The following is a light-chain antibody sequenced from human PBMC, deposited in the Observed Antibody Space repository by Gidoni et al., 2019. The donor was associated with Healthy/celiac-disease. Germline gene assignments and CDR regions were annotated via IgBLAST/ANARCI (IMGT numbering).Light chain of an antibody. V-gene: IGKV3-15*01. CDR3: QQYNNWPST. Sequence: DIVIPQSPATLSVSRGERATLSCRASQSVSSYLAWYQQKPGQAPRLLIYGASTRDTGIPARFSGSGSGTEFTLTISSLQSEDFAVYYCQQYNNWPSTFGGGTKVEIK. CDR1: QSVSSY. J-gene: IGKJ4*01. CDR2: GAS.